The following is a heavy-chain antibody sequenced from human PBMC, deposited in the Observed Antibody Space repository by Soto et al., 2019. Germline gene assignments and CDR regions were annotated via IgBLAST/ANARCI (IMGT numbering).Heavy chain of an antibody. J-gene: IGHJ6*02. CDR1: GGSISGGRYY. CDR3: TRDRGFGMDV. V-gene: IGHV4-31*03. CDR2: IYDNGIT. Sequence: QVPLQESGPGLVKPSQTPSLTCNVSGGSISGGRYYWNWIRQHPGKGLEWIGNIYDNGITYYNPSLKSRVIISEDTSKNQFSLRLSSVTAVDTAVYYCTRDRGFGMDVWGQGTTVTVSS.